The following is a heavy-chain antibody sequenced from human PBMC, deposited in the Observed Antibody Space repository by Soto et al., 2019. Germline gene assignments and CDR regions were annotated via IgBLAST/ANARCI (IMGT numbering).Heavy chain of an antibody. CDR2: VYYSGGA. CDR3: GRVVEGATRHTDFDS. J-gene: IGHJ5*01. CDR1: GVSIHNSHSF. D-gene: IGHD1-26*01. V-gene: IGHV4-39*01. Sequence: QVQLQESGPGLVKPSETLSLTCAISGVSIHNSHSFGGWIRQSPGKGLEFIGNVYYSGGAHYNPSLKSRVTISVDTAKNQVSLRVHSVTAADTAVYYCGRVVEGATRHTDFDSWGQGTLVTVSS.